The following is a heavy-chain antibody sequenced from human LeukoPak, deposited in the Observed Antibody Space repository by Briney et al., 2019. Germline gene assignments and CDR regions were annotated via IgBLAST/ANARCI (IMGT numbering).Heavy chain of an antibody. CDR2: IYWDDDK. CDR1: GFSLSTSGVG. J-gene: IGHJ4*02. D-gene: IGHD4-17*01. CDR3: AHRLYDGDYVGPYFDH. Sequence: SGPTLVNPTQTLTLTCTFSGFSLSTSGVGVGWIRQPPGKALEWLALIYWDDDKRYSPSLKSRLTITKDTSKNQVVLTMTNMDPVDTATYYCAHRLYDGDYVGPYFDHWGQGTLVTVSS. V-gene: IGHV2-5*02.